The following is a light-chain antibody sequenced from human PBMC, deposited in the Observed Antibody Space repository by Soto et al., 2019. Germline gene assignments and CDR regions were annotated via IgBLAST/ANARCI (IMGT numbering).Light chain of an antibody. CDR2: DVS. V-gene: IGLV2-14*01. Sequence: SALTQPASVSGSPGQSITISCTGTSKDVGAYNYDSWYQQYPGEAPKVIIYDVSHRPAGVSNRFSGSKSGNTASLTISGLQTQDEADYYCSSYTSATTYVFGTGTKVTVL. J-gene: IGLJ1*01. CDR3: SSYTSATTYV. CDR1: SKDVGAYNY.